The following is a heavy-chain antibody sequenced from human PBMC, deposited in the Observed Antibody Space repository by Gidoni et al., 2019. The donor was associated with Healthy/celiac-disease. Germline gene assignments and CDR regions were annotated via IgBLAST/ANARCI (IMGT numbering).Heavy chain of an antibody. CDR2: ISSSSSYI. D-gene: IGHD2-15*01. J-gene: IGHJ6*02. Sequence: EVQLVESGGGLVKPGGSLRLSCAASGFTFSSYSMNLVRQAPGKGLEWVSSISSSSSYIYYADSVKGRFTISRDNAKNSLYLQMNSLRAEDTAVYYCARDGRSNHPYYYYGMDVWGQGTTVTVSS. V-gene: IGHV3-21*01. CDR3: ARDGRSNHPYYYYGMDV. CDR1: GFTFSSYS.